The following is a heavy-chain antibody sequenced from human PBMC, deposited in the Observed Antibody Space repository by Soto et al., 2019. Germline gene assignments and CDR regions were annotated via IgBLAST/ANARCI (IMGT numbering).Heavy chain of an antibody. CDR3: ARDRGYDYGHYFDY. Sequence: TSETLSLTCTVSGGSISSYYWSWIRQAPGKGLEWIGYVFYSGSTNYNPSLKSRVTISVDTSKNHFSLNLSSVTAVDTAVYYCARDRGYDYGHYFDYWGQGTPVTVSS. D-gene: IGHD5-18*01. V-gene: IGHV4-59*01. CDR2: VFYSGST. J-gene: IGHJ4*02. CDR1: GGSISSYY.